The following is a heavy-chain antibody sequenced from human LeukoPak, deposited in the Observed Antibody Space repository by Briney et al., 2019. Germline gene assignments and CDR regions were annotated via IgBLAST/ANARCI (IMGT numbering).Heavy chain of an antibody. Sequence: GRSLRLSCAASGFTFSSYTMHWVRQAPGKGLEWVAVISYDGSNKYYADSVKGRFTISRDNSKNTLYLQINSLRAEDTAVHYCARVGVPAALLGWFDPWGQGTLVTVSS. V-gene: IGHV3-30*04. J-gene: IGHJ5*02. CDR1: GFTFSSYT. D-gene: IGHD2-2*01. CDR2: ISYDGSNK. CDR3: ARVGVPAALLGWFDP.